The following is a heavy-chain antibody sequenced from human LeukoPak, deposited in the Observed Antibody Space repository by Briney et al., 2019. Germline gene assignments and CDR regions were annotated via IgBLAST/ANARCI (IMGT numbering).Heavy chain of an antibody. CDR2: ISAYHGNT. CDR1: GYTFTSYG. D-gene: IGHD1-26*01. J-gene: IGHJ6*03. Sequence: GASVKVSCKASGYTFTSYGISRVRQAPGQGLEWMGWISAYHGNTNYAQKLQGRVTMTTDTSTSTAYMELRSLRSDDTAVYYCAREIVAMEWELIRYYYMDVWGKGITVTVSS. V-gene: IGHV1-18*01. CDR3: AREIVAMEWELIRYYYMDV.